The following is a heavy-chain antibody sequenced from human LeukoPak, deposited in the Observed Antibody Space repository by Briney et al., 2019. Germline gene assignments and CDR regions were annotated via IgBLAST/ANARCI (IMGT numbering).Heavy chain of an antibody. Sequence: SETLPLTCAVYGGSFSGYYWSWIRQPPGKGLEWIGEINHSGSTNYNPSLKSRVTISVDTSKNQFSLKVSSVTAADTAVYYCARGDCSSTICYSPMDVWGKGTTVTISS. CDR3: ARGDCSSTICYSPMDV. D-gene: IGHD2-2*01. CDR2: INHSGST. CDR1: GGSFSGYY. V-gene: IGHV4-34*01. J-gene: IGHJ6*03.